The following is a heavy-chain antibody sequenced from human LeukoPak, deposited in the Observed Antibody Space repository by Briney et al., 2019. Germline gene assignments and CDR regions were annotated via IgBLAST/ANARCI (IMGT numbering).Heavy chain of an antibody. CDR1: GGSISSYY. CDR3: AREGTKRTFDY. V-gene: IGHV4-59*01. CDR2: IYHSGST. Sequence: TSETLSLTCTVSGGSISSYYWSWIRQPPGKGLEWIGYIYHSGSTNYNPSLKSRVTISVDTSKNQFSLKLSSVTAADTAVYYCAREGTKRTFDYWGQGTLVTVSS. J-gene: IGHJ4*02. D-gene: IGHD1-7*01.